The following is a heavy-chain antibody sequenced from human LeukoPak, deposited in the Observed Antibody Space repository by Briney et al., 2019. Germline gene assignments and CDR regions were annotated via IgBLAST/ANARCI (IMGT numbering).Heavy chain of an antibody. Sequence: ASVTVSCKTSGYTFTGYDMHWVRQAPGQGLEWMGWINPNTGGTDYAQKFQGRVTMTRDTSISTAYMELSRLRSDDTAVYYCARSVGIAVAANYWGQGTLVTVSS. CDR1: GYTFTGYD. CDR3: ARSVGIAVAANY. CDR2: INPNTGGT. D-gene: IGHD6-19*01. J-gene: IGHJ4*02. V-gene: IGHV1-2*02.